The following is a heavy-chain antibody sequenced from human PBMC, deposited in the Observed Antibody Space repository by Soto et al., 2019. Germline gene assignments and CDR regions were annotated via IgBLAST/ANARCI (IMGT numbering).Heavy chain of an antibody. J-gene: IGHJ6*02. CDR2: ISYDGSNK. Sequence: GGSLRLSCAASGFTFSSYGMHWVRQAPGKGLEWVAVISYDGSNKYYADSVKGRFTISRDNSKNTLYLQMNSLRAEDTAVYYCAKDRSSGSFYYYGMDVWGQGPTVTVSS. V-gene: IGHV3-30*18. CDR1: GFTFSSYG. D-gene: IGHD1-26*01. CDR3: AKDRSSGSFYYYGMDV.